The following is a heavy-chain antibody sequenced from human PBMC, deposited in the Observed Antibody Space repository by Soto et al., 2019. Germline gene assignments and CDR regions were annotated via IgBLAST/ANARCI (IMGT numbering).Heavy chain of an antibody. J-gene: IGHJ6*02. Sequence: PGESLKISCKGSGYSFTSYWISWVRQMPGKGLEWMGRIDPSDSYTNYSPSFQGHVTISADKSISTAYLQWSSLKASDTAMYYCASSPRGYCSSTSCRELGNYNGMDVWGQGTTVTVSS. CDR2: IDPSDSYT. CDR3: ASSPRGYCSSTSCRELGNYNGMDV. D-gene: IGHD2-2*01. CDR1: GYSFTSYW. V-gene: IGHV5-10-1*01.